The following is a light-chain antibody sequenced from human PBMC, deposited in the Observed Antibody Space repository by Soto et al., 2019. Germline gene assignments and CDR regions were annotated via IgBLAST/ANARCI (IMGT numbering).Light chain of an antibody. CDR1: SSNIGASYD. Sequence: QPVLTQPPSVSGAPGQRVTISCTGSSSNIGASYDVHWYQQVPGTAPNLLIYGDTVRTSGVPDRVSGYKSGTSDSLAITGLQAEDEADYYCHSYDSSLSGPVFGGGTKHTVL. J-gene: IGLJ2*01. CDR2: GDT. V-gene: IGLV1-40*01. CDR3: HSYDSSLSGPV.